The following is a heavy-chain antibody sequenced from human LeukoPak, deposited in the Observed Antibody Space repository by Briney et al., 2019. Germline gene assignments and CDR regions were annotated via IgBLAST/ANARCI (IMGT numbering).Heavy chain of an antibody. CDR2: ISGSGGSA. CDR3: AKAIKLGIRGGLGY. D-gene: IGHD7-27*01. J-gene: IGHJ4*02. V-gene: IGHV3-23*01. CDR1: GFSFTSYA. Sequence: GGSLRLSCAASGFSFTSYAMSWVRQAQGKGLEWVSAISGSGGSAYYADSVKGRFTISRDNSKNTLYLQMNSLRAEDTAVYYCAKAIKLGIRGGLGYWGQGTLVTVSS.